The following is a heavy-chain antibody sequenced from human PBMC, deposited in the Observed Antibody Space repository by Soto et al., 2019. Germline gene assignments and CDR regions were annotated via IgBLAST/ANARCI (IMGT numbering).Heavy chain of an antibody. Sequence: GGSLRLSCAASGFTFSSYGLHWVRQAPGKGLEWVAVISSDGSNNYYADSVKGRFTISRDNSKNTLYLQMNSLRAEDTAVYYCAKDMSVLTAIPPFFPQPFNYYYYGMDVWGQGTTVTVSS. J-gene: IGHJ6*02. CDR1: GFTFSSYG. D-gene: IGHD2-21*02. CDR3: AKDMSVLTAIPPFFPQPFNYYYYGMDV. CDR2: ISSDGSNN. V-gene: IGHV3-30*18.